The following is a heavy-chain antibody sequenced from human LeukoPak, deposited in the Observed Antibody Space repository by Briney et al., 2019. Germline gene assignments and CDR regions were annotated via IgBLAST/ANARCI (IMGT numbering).Heavy chain of an antibody. CDR1: GYSISSGYY. D-gene: IGHD3-22*01. Sequence: SETLSLTCAVSGYSISSGYYWGWIRQPPGKGLEWIGRIYHSGSTYYNPSLKSRVTISVDTSKNQFSLKLSSVTAADTAVYYCARQGLYYYDSSGPDAFDIWGQGTMVTVSS. J-gene: IGHJ3*02. CDR2: IYHSGST. CDR3: ARQGLYYYDSSGPDAFDI. V-gene: IGHV4-38-2*01.